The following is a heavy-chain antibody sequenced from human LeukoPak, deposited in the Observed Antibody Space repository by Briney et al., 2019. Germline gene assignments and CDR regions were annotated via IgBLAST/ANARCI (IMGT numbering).Heavy chain of an antibody. J-gene: IGHJ5*02. CDR3: AKGLRSVIPPAIGA. CDR2: ISYDGSNK. V-gene: IGHV3-30*18. D-gene: IGHD2-2*02. Sequence: GGSLRLSCAASGFTFSSYGMHWVRQAPGKGLEWVAVISYDGSNKYYADSVKGRFTISRDNSKNTLYLQMNSQRAEDTAVYYCAKGLRSVIPPAIGAWGQGTLLTVSS. CDR1: GFTFSSYG.